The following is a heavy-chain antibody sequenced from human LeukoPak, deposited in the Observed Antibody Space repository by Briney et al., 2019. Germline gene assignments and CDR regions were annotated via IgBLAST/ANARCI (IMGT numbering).Heavy chain of an antibody. Sequence: GGSLRLSCAASAFTFSYYWMHWVRQAPGKGLVWVSRINSDGSSTSYADSVKGRFTMSRDNAKNTVYLQMNSLRAEDTAVYYCAKTMYYYDSSGLDYWGQGTLVTVSS. CDR3: AKTMYYYDSSGLDY. D-gene: IGHD3-22*01. CDR2: INSDGSST. J-gene: IGHJ4*02. CDR1: AFTFSYYW. V-gene: IGHV3-74*01.